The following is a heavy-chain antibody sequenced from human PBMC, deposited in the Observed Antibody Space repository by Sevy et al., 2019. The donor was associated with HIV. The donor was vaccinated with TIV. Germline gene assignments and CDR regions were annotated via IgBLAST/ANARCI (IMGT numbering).Heavy chain of an antibody. CDR1: GFTFSNYG. J-gene: IGHJ4*02. CDR2: IRYDGSDK. CDR3: AKDLAGPGRRYFDY. D-gene: IGHD6-13*01. Sequence: GRSLRLSCAASGFTFSNYGMHWVRQVPGKGLEWVTFIRYDGSDKYYAASVKGRFTISRDDSKNTLYLQMDSLRAEDTAIYYCAKDLAGPGRRYFDYWGQGALVTVSS. V-gene: IGHV3-30*02.